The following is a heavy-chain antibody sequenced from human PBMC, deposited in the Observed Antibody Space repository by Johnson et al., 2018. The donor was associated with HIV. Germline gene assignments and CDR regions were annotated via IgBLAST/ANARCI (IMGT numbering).Heavy chain of an antibody. V-gene: IGHV3-66*01. CDR3: ARDAPNFFHSSGVRDDAFDI. CDR1: GFTVSGNY. J-gene: IGHJ3*02. Sequence: EVQLVESGGGVVQPGGSLRLSCAASGFTVSGNYMNWVRQAPGKGLEWVSVIYSDDSTYYADSVQGRFTLSRDNSQNTLYLQMNSLRAEDTAVYYCARDAPNFFHSSGVRDDAFDIWGPGTMVTVSS. CDR2: IYSDDST. D-gene: IGHD3-22*01.